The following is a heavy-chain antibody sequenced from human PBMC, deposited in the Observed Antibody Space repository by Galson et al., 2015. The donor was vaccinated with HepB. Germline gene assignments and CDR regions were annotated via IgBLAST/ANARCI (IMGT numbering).Heavy chain of an antibody. D-gene: IGHD3-10*01. Sequence: SLRLSCAASGFIFSSYGMHWVRQAPGKGLEWVAIISYDGSNKNYADSVKGRFTISRDNSKNTLFLQMNSLRPEDTAVYYCAKSLGSRFGELLIGYWGQGTLVTVSS. J-gene: IGHJ4*02. CDR2: ISYDGSNK. CDR1: GFIFSSYG. CDR3: AKSLGSRFGELLIGY. V-gene: IGHV3-30*18.